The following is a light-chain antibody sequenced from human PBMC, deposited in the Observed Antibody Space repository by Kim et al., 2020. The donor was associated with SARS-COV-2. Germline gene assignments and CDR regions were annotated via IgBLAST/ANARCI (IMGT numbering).Light chain of an antibody. CDR3: QVWDSSSYHPDYV. CDR1: NIGSKS. Sequence: SYELTQPPSVSVAAGKTARITWGGNNIGSKSVHWYQQKPGQAPVLVIYYDSDRPSGIPERFSGSNSGNTATLTISRVEAGDEADYYCQVWDSSSYHPDYVFGAGTKVTVL. CDR2: YDS. V-gene: IGLV3-21*04. J-gene: IGLJ1*01.